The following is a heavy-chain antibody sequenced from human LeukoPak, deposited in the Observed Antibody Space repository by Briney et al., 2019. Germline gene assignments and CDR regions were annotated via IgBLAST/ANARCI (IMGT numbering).Heavy chain of an antibody. V-gene: IGHV1-18*01. Sequence: ASVKVSCKASGYTFTSYGISWVRQAPGQGLEWMGWISAYNGNTNYAQKLQGRVTMTTDTSTSTAYIELRSLRSDDTAVYYCASGNYYDSSGYSDYWGQGTLVTVSS. CDR2: ISAYNGNT. CDR1: GYTFTSYG. D-gene: IGHD3-22*01. CDR3: ASGNYYDSSGYSDY. J-gene: IGHJ4*02.